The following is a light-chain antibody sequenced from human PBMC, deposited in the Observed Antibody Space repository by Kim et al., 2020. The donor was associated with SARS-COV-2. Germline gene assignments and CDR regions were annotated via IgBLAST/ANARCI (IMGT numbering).Light chain of an antibody. Sequence: QSALTQPVSVSGSPGQSITISCTGTNSDVGLYDYVSWYQQHPAEVPKLIIYGVTKRPSGVSHRFSASKSGNTASLTISGLQPEDEAHYYCTSYTSSDTWIFGGGTELTVL. CDR2: GVT. CDR3: TSYTSSDTWI. J-gene: IGLJ2*01. CDR1: NSDVGLYDY. V-gene: IGLV2-14*03.